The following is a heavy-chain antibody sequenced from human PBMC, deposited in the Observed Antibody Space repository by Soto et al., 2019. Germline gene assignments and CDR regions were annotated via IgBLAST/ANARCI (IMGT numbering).Heavy chain of an antibody. V-gene: IGHV3-30*18. Sequence: GGSLRLSCAASGFTFSSYGMHWVRQAPGKGLEWVAVISYDGSNKYYADSVKGRFTISRDNSKNTLYLQMNSLRAEDTAVYYCAKGFIYSHYFDYWGQGTLVTVSS. J-gene: IGHJ4*02. CDR3: AKGFIYSHYFDY. D-gene: IGHD1-26*01. CDR2: ISYDGSNK. CDR1: GFTFSSYG.